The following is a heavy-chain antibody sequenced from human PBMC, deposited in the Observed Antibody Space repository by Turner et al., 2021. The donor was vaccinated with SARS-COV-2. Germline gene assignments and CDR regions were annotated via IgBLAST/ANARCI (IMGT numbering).Heavy chain of an antibody. D-gene: IGHD3-10*01. CDR3: AKCKLGSVFNWFDP. V-gene: IGHV4-59*12. CDR2: IQSSGYH. J-gene: IGHJ5*02. CDR1: GDSMNSYQWT. Sequence: QVQLQGSGPGLVKPSETLSLTCSVSGDSMNSYQWTWSWIRQPPVKGLEWVGYIQSSGYHHYNPSLNSRVTILGDTSKNQCSLKLTSMTAADTSGYYCAKCKLGSVFNWFDPWGQGTLVTVSS.